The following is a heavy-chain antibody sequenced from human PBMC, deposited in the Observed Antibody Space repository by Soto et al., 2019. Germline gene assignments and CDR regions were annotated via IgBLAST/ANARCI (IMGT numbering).Heavy chain of an antibody. Sequence: SVKVSCKASGGTFSTHAIIWVRQAPGHGLEWMGGIIPISGTTYYTQKFQGRVTITADEPTSTAFMELSSLKSEDTAVFYCARGYCSGGNFYSGMDVWGQGTMVTVSS. CDR1: GGTFSTHA. V-gene: IGHV1-69*13. D-gene: IGHD2-15*01. CDR2: IIPISGTT. CDR3: ARGYCSGGNFYSGMDV. J-gene: IGHJ6*02.